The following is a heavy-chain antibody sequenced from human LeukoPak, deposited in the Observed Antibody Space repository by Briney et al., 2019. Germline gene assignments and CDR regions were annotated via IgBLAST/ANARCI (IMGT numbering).Heavy chain of an antibody. CDR2: IIPIFGTA. V-gene: IGHV1-69*05. J-gene: IGHJ4*02. CDR1: GGTFSSYA. Sequence: SVKVSCKASGGTFSSYAISWVRQAPGQGLEWMGGIIPIFGTANYAQKFQGRVTITTDESTSTAYMELSSLRSEDTAVYYCARVDTAMVTADYRGQGTLVTVSS. D-gene: IGHD5-18*01. CDR3: ARVDTAMVTADY.